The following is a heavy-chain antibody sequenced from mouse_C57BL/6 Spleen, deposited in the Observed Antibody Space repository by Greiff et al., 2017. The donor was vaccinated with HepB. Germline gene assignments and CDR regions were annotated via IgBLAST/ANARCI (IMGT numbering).Heavy chain of an antibody. CDR3: ARGYGSSYAMDY. CDR1: GYTFTSYW. Sequence: QVQLQQPGAELVKPGASVKLSCKASGYTFTSYWMHWVKQRPGQGLEWIGMIHPNSGSTNYNEKFNSKATLTVDKSSSTAYMQLSSLTSEDSAVYYCARGYGSSYAMDYWGQGTSVTVSS. J-gene: IGHJ4*01. V-gene: IGHV1-64*01. D-gene: IGHD1-1*01. CDR2: IHPNSGST.